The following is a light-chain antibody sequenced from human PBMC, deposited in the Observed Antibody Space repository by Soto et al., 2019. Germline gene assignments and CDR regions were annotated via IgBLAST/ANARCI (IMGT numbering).Light chain of an antibody. J-gene: IGLJ2*01. CDR3: CSYTSSSTVV. CDR1: SSDVGAYNY. V-gene: IGLV2-14*01. CDR2: EVS. Sequence: QSALTQPASVSGSPGQSITISCTGASSDVGAYNYVSWYQQHPGKAPKLMIYEVSNRPSGVSNRFSGSKSGNTASLTISGLQAEDEADDYCCSYTSSSTVVFGGGTQLTVL.